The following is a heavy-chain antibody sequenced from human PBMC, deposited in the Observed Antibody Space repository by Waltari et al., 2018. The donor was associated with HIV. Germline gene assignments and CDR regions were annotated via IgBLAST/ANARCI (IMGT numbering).Heavy chain of an antibody. CDR1: GFSVGTTY. D-gene: IGHD2-21*01. CDR2: ITDDGDT. J-gene: IGHJ4*02. V-gene: IGHV3-66*01. Sequence: QVVDSGGGLVQPWGSLRLSCLASGFSVGTTYFGWVRQAPGRGLEWVSLITDDGDTFYADSVKGRFSISRDISRNTVYLQMNGLRADDAALYYCVRERNVVKKTAYYFDYWGRGTLVAVSS. CDR3: VRERNVVKKTAYYFDY.